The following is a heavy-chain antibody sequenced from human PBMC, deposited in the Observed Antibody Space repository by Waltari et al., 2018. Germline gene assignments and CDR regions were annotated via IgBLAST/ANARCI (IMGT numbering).Heavy chain of an antibody. Sequence: QVQLVQSGAEVRKLGSSVKVSCKASGGTFRTDATSWGRQAPGQGLEWMGGIIPILGIANYAQKFQGRVTITADESTSTAYMELSSLRSEDTAVYYCAKRSGSYLWWFDPWGQGTLVTVSS. J-gene: IGHJ5*02. D-gene: IGHD1-26*01. CDR1: GGTFRTDA. CDR3: AKRSGSYLWWFDP. V-gene: IGHV1-69*04. CDR2: IIPILGIA.